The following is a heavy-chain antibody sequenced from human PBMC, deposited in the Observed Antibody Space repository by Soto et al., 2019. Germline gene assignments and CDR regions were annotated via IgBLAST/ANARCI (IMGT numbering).Heavy chain of an antibody. J-gene: IGHJ4*02. CDR3: AKVSSSWYAGFFDL. D-gene: IGHD6-13*01. CDR2: LSDSGDSI. CDR1: GFTFSSHS. V-gene: IGHV3-23*01. Sequence: XXSLRLSFTASGFTFSSHSMAWVPQAPGKGLEWVSGLSDSGDSIYYADSVKGRFTIYRDNSMNTLYLQMNTLRLEDTAVYYCAKVSSSWYAGFFDLWGQGTLVTVSS.